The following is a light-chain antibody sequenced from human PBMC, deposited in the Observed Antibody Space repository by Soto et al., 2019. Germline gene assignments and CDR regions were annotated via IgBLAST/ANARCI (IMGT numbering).Light chain of an antibody. V-gene: IGKV3-15*01. CDR1: QSVSSN. J-gene: IGKJ1*01. Sequence: IVLAQSPATLSVSRGERAALSCRASQSVSSNLAWYQQKPGQAPRLLIYDASTRATGIPARFSGSGSGTDFTLTISSLQSEDFAVYHCQQYNNWPQTFGHGTKV. CDR2: DAS. CDR3: QQYNNWPQT.